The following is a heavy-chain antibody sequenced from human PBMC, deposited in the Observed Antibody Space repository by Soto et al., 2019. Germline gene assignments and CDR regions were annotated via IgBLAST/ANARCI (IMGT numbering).Heavy chain of an antibody. J-gene: IGHJ4*02. V-gene: IGHV4-59*11. CDR1: GGSISGHY. D-gene: IGHD6-19*01. CDR2: IFYSGST. Sequence: PSETLSLTCSVSGGSISGHYWTWLRQSPGKGLEWIGYIFYSGSTNYNPSLKSRVTISVDTSKNQFSLKMSSVTAADTAVYYCARVGSSGWSPDYWGRGTLVTVSS. CDR3: ARVGSSGWSPDY.